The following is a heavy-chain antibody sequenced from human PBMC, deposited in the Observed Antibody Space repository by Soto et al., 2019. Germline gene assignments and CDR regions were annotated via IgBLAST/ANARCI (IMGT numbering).Heavy chain of an antibody. CDR1: GFTFIDNY. CDR2: ISSSGSII. D-gene: IGHD3-22*01. CDR3: ARDLGYYESDGYFDY. Sequence: WGSLRLSCAASGFTFIDNYMSLIRHSPLKGLEWVSYISSSGSIIYYADSVKGRFTISRDNAKNSLYLQMNSLRAEDTAVYYCARDLGYYESDGYFDYWGQGALVTVSS. J-gene: IGHJ4*02. V-gene: IGHV3-11*01.